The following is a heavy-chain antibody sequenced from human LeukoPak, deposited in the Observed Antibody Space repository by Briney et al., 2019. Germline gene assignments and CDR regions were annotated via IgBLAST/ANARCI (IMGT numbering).Heavy chain of an antibody. D-gene: IGHD3-16*01. V-gene: IGHV3-7*03. CDR3: ARGGGLDV. Sequence: GGSLRLPCVASGFPFSSYWMTWVRQAPGKGLEWVASINHNGNVNYYVDSVKGRFTISRDNAKNSLYLQMSNLRAEDTAVYFCARGGGLDVWGQGATVTVSS. CDR2: INHNGNVN. J-gene: IGHJ6*02. CDR1: GFPFSSYW.